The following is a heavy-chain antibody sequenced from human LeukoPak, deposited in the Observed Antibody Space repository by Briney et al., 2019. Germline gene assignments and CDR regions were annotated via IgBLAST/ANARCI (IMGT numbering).Heavy chain of an antibody. D-gene: IGHD1-1*01. J-gene: IGHJ4*02. Sequence: SETLSLTCSVSGDSISSNYWSWIRQPPGKGLEWIGYIFNSGSTSYNPSLKSRVTISIDTSKNQFSLKLSSVTAADTAVYYCARARPNWNPPDYRGQGTLVTVSS. CDR1: GDSISSNY. CDR3: ARARPNWNPPDY. V-gene: IGHV4-59*01. CDR2: IFNSGST.